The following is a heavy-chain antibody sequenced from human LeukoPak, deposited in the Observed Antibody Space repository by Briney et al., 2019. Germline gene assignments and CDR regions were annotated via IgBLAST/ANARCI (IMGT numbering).Heavy chain of an antibody. V-gene: IGHV3-21*06. D-gene: IGHD1-14*01. J-gene: IGHJ3*02. CDR1: GFTFSSYG. CDR3: ARDRNFVAFDI. Sequence: GGSPRLSCAASGFTFSSYGMHWVRQAPGKGLEWVSSISSSSFIYFADSLKGRFTISRDNAKNSVYLQINSLRAEDTAVYYCARDRNFVAFDIWGQGTMVTVSS. CDR2: ISSSSFI.